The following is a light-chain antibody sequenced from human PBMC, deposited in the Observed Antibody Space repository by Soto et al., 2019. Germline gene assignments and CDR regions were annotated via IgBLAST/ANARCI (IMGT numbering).Light chain of an antibody. Sequence: DIQMTQSPSSLSASVGDRVTITCRASQTLNSYLNWYQQKSPKAPKLLIYAASRLQSGVPSRFNGSGTTTDFTLTIASLQREDFATYFCQQSFSTPPTFGQGTKL. J-gene: IGKJ2*01. CDR1: QTLNSY. CDR3: QQSFSTPPT. V-gene: IGKV1-39*01. CDR2: AAS.